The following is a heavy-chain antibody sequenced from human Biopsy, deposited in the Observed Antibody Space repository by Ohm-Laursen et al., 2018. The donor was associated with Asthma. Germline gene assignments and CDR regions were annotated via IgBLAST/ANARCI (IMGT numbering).Heavy chain of an antibody. CDR1: GYTFTSYY. D-gene: IGHD5-12*01. J-gene: IGHJ6*02. V-gene: IGHV1-46*01. Sequence: SVKVSCKASGYTFTSYYIHWVRQAPGQGLEWVGIINPPTGDTSYAQKFLGRVTVTRNTSTSTVYMELSSLSSEDTAVYYCARGYSGSDRIVYYYSGLEVWGQGTTVTVSS. CDR3: ARGYSGSDRIVYYYSGLEV. CDR2: INPPTGDT.